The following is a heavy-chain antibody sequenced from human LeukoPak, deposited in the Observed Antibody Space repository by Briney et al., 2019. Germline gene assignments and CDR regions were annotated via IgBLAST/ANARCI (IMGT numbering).Heavy chain of an antibody. D-gene: IGHD6-19*01. CDR3: ARGSGSGWIDD. CDR1: GFTFSSYA. CDR2: MYSGGTT. Sequence: GGSLRLSCAASGFTFSSYAMSWVRQAPGKGLEWVSVMYSGGTTYYADSVKGRFTISRDNSKNTLYLQMNSLRAEDTAVYYCARGSGSGWIDDWGQGTLLAVSS. J-gene: IGHJ4*02. V-gene: IGHV3-53*01.